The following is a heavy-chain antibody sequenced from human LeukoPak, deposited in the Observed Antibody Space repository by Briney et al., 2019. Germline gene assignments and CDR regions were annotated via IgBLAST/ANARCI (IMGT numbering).Heavy chain of an antibody. CDR1: VGPVSRYT. V-gene: IGHV1-69*02. Sequence: GALGKASRSAAVGPVSRYTISCVRPAPGRRLEWRGRSIPILGIADSPTTFQARVTITADNSTSTAYMELSSLRSEDTAVYYCARGGYYDSTYWGQGTLVTVSS. J-gene: IGHJ4*02. CDR3: ARGGYYDSTY. D-gene: IGHD3-3*01. CDR2: SIPILGIA.